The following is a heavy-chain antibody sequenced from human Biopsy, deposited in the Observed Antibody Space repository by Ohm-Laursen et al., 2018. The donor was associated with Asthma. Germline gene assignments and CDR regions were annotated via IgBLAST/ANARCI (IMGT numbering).Heavy chain of an antibody. Sequence: VTLSLTCTVYGGSFSAYYWSWICQPPGKGLEWIAEINHSGSTNYNPSLKSRVTMSVDTSKNQLFLNLSSVTAADTAVYYCARAASTTVFWSGYSHNWFDPWGQGTLVTVSS. V-gene: IGHV4-34*01. CDR3: ARAASTTVFWSGYSHNWFDP. CDR1: GGSFSAYY. CDR2: INHSGST. D-gene: IGHD3-3*01. J-gene: IGHJ5*02.